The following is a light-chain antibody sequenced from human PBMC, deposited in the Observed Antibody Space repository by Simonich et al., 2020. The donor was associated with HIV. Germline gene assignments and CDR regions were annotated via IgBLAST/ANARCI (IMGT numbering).Light chain of an antibody. Sequence: DIVMTQSPDSLAVSLGERATINCKSSQSVLYSSNNKNYLAWYQQKLGQPPKLLIYWASTRESGVPDRFNGSGSGTDFTLTITSLESEDFAVYYCQQRSNWITFGQGTRLEIK. CDR2: WAS. CDR3: QQRSNWIT. J-gene: IGKJ5*01. V-gene: IGKV4-1*01. CDR1: QSVLYSSNNKNY.